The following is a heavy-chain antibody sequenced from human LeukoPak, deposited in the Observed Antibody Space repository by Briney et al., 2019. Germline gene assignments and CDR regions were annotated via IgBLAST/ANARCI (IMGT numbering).Heavy chain of an antibody. D-gene: IGHD2-15*01. J-gene: IGHJ4*02. CDR3: ARGGCSGGSCYIFDY. Sequence: SQTLSLTCAVSGGSISSGGYSWSWIRQPPGKGLEWIGYIYHSGSTYYNPSLKSRVTISVDRSKNQFSLKLSSVTTADTAVYYCARGGCSGGSCYIFDYWGQGTLVTVSS. CDR1: GGSISSGGYS. V-gene: IGHV4-30-2*01. CDR2: IYHSGST.